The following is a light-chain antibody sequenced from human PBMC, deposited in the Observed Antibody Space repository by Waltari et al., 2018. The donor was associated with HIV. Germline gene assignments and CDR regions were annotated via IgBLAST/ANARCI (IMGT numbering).Light chain of an antibody. CDR1: NNNVGNQG. V-gene: IGLV10-54*04. CDR3: SAWDSSLGAWV. Sequence: QAGLTQPPSVSKALRQTATLTCPGNNNNVGNQGAAWLQQPQGHPPKLLYYRDNNRPSGISERFSASRSGSTASLTITGLQPEDEADYYCSAWDSSLGAWVFGGGTKLTIL. CDR2: RDN. J-gene: IGLJ3*02.